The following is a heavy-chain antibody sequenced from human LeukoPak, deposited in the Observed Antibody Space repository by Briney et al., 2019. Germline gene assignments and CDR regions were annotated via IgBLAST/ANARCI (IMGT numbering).Heavy chain of an antibody. CDR2: INPSGGST. D-gene: IGHD2-2*01. CDR1: GYTFTSYY. V-gene: IGHV1-46*01. Sequence: VASVKVSCKASGYTFTSYYMHWVRQAPGQGLEWMGIINPSGGSTSYAQKFQGRVTMTRDMSTSTVYMELSSLRSEDTAVYYCARRDCSSTSCYGGFDYWGQGTLVTVSS. CDR3: ARRDCSSTSCYGGFDY. J-gene: IGHJ4*02.